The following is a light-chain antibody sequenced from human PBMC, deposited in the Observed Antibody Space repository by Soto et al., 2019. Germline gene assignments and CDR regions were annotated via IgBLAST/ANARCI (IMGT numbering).Light chain of an antibody. CDR3: QQSYRTPT. CDR2: GAS. Sequence: DIQMTQSPSSLSASVGDRVTITCRASQNISSYLNWYQQKPGKAPKLLIYGASTLQSGVPSRFSGSGSGTDYTLTISSLQPEDFATYYCQQSYRTPTFGQGTRLEIK. J-gene: IGKJ5*01. CDR1: QNISSY. V-gene: IGKV1-39*01.